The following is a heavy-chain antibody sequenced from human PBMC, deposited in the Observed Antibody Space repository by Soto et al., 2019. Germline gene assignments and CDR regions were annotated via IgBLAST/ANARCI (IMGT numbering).Heavy chain of an antibody. V-gene: IGHV3-30*18. CDR1: GFTFSTYG. CDR2: ISYDGNNK. J-gene: IGHJ4*02. CDR3: AKSVYNWNDGFFDY. D-gene: IGHD1-1*01. Sequence: QVQQVESGGGVVQPGRSLRLSCAASGFTFSTYGMHWVRQAPGKGLEWVAVISYDGNNKYYADSVKGRFTISRDSSENTLYLQMNSLRAEDTAVYYCAKSVYNWNDGFFDYWGQGTLVTVSS.